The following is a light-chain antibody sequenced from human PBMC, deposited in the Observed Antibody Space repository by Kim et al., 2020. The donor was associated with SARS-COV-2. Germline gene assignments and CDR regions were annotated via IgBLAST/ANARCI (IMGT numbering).Light chain of an antibody. Sequence: PGRTRRGAGAGDALGRQLAWWEQVRAGGAATRVLYRDKERPSWIPARFSGSRSGTTVTLTISGVQAEDEGDYFCQSADISGISWIFGGGTQLTVL. CDR3: QSADISGISWI. V-gene: IGLV3-25*03. CDR2: RDK. J-gene: IGLJ2*01. CDR1: ALGRQL.